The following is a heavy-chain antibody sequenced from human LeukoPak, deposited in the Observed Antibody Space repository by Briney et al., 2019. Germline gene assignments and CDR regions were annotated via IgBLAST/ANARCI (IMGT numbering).Heavy chain of an antibody. CDR1: GYTFTSYA. J-gene: IGHJ3*02. CDR3: AREVGAAASRFIPIDI. V-gene: IGHV7-4-1*02. CDR2: INTNTGNP. D-gene: IGHD6-13*01. Sequence: GASVKVSRKASGYTFTSYAMNWVRQAPGQGLEWMGWINTNTGNPTYAQGFTGRFVLSLDTSVSTAYLQISSLKAEDTAVYYCAREVGAAASRFIPIDIWGQGTMVTVSS.